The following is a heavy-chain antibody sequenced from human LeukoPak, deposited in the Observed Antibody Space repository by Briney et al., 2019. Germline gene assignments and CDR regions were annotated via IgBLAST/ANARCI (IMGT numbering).Heavy chain of an antibody. CDR2: ISGSGGST. J-gene: IGHJ4*02. CDR3: ASDPPTTVTTFGHY. D-gene: IGHD4-17*01. V-gene: IGHV3-23*01. CDR1: GFIFSRYA. Sequence: PGGSLRLSCAASGFIFSRYAMSWVRQAPGKGLEWVSAISGSGGSTYYADSVKGRFTISRDNSKNTLYLQMNSLRAEDTAVYYCASDPPTTVTTFGHYWGQGTLVTVSS.